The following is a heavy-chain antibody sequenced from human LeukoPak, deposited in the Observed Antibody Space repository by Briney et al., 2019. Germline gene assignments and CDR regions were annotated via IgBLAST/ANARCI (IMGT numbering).Heavy chain of an antibody. D-gene: IGHD6-25*01. Sequence: SETLSLTYTVSGGSISSGGYYWSWIRQHPGKGLEWIGYIYYSGSTYYNPSLKSRVTISVDTSKNQFSLKLSSVTAADTAVYYCARGQAAYFDYWGQGTLVTVSS. CDR1: GGSISSGGYY. J-gene: IGHJ4*02. V-gene: IGHV4-31*03. CDR3: ARGQAAYFDY. CDR2: IYYSGST.